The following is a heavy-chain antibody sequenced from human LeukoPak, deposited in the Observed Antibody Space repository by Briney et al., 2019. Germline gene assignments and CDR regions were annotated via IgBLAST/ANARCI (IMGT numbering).Heavy chain of an antibody. CDR2: IYYSGST. Sequence: SETLSLTCTVSGGSISSGDYYWSWIRQPPGKGLEWIGYIYYSGSTYYNPSLKSRVTISVDTSKNQFSLKLSSVTAADTAVYYCARGGVFYGSGRNRLDYWGQGTLVTVSS. CDR1: GGSISSGDYY. V-gene: IGHV4-30-4*08. D-gene: IGHD3-10*01. CDR3: ARGGVFYGSGRNRLDY. J-gene: IGHJ4*02.